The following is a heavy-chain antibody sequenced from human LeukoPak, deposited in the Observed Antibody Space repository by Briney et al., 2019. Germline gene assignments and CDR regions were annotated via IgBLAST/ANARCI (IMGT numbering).Heavy chain of an antibody. CDR1: GYTFTGYY. CDR3: ASGSPLQYYDSSGYYLDY. Sequence: ASVKVSCKTSGYTFTGYYIHWVRQAPGQGLEWMGRINPNSGGTNYAQKFQGRVTMTRDTSISTAYMELSRLRSDDTAVYYCASGSPLQYYDSSGYYLDYWGQGTLVTVSS. CDR2: INPNSGGT. V-gene: IGHV1-2*06. D-gene: IGHD3-22*01. J-gene: IGHJ4*02.